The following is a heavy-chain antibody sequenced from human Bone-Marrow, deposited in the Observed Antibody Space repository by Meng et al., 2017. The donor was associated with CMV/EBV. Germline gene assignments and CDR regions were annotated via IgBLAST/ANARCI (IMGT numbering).Heavy chain of an antibody. V-gene: IGHV1-69*06. CDR1: GTVSSYA. Sequence: GTVSSYAISWVRQAAGQGLEWMGGIIPIFGTTNYAQKFQGRVTITADKSKSTAYMGLSSLRSEDKAIYYCARGEFYDDGSGYRSFDYWGQGTLVTVSS. CDR2: IIPIFGTT. CDR3: ARGEFYDDGSGYRSFDY. D-gene: IGHD3-22*01. J-gene: IGHJ4*02.